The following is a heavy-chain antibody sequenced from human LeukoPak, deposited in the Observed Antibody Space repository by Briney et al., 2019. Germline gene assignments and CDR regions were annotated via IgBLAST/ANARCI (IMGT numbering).Heavy chain of an antibody. D-gene: IGHD2-15*01. J-gene: IGHJ3*02. Sequence: PGGSLRLSCAASGFTFSSYSMNWVRQAPGKGLEWVSSINSDSSLMFYAESVKGRFTISRDISKNTLYLQMNSLRAEDTAVYYCAKHRSGGRWSDAFDIWGQGTMVTVSS. V-gene: IGHV3-21*04. CDR3: AKHRSGGRWSDAFDI. CDR1: GFTFSSYS. CDR2: INSDSSLM.